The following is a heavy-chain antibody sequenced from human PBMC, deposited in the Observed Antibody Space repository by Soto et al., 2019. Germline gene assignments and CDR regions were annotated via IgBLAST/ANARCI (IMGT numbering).Heavy chain of an antibody. Sequence: QVQLQESGPGLVKPSETLSLTCTVSGGSISSYYWSWIRQPPGKGLEWIGYIYYSGSTNYNPSLKSPVTLSVDTSKNQFSLKLSSVTAADTAVYYCARSDYGYFWFDPWGQGTLVTVSS. CDR1: GGSISSYY. CDR3: ARSDYGYFWFDP. CDR2: IYYSGST. V-gene: IGHV4-59*01. D-gene: IGHD4-17*01. J-gene: IGHJ5*02.